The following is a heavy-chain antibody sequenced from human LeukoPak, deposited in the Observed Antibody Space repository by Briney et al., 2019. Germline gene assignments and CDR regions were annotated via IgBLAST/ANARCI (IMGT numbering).Heavy chain of an antibody. D-gene: IGHD5-12*01. CDR1: GYTFTGYY. J-gene: IGHJ4*02. CDR3: ARPPIVATYFDY. V-gene: IGHV1-2*02. CDR2: INPNSGGT. Sequence: GASVKVSCKASGYTFTGYYMHWVRQAPGQGLEWMGWINPNSGGTNYAQKFQGRVTMARDTSISTAYMELSRLRSDDTAVYYCARPPIVATYFDYCGQGSLVTVSS.